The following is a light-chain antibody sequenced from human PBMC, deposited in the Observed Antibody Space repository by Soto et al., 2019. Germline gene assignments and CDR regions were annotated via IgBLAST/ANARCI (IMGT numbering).Light chain of an antibody. Sequence: DIEMTQSPSTLSASVGDRVVITCRASQSISKWLAWYQQKPGKAPKFLIYDASTLESGVPSRFSGSGSGTEFTLTISSLQPEDFATFCCQQYNNWPPVTFGQGTKVDIK. CDR3: QQYNNWPPVT. V-gene: IGKV1-5*01. CDR2: DAS. J-gene: IGKJ1*01. CDR1: QSISKW.